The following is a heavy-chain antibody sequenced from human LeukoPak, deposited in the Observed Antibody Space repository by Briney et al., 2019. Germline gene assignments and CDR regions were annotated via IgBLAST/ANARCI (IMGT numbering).Heavy chain of an antibody. J-gene: IGHJ4*02. CDR2: FDPEDGET. CDR1: GYTFTSYA. CDR3: ARDSYYDSSGEKDY. D-gene: IGHD3-22*01. Sequence: ASVKVSCKASGYTFTSYAMNWVRQAPGQGLEWMGGFDPEDGETIYTQKFQGRVTMTRDTSTSTVYMELSSLRSEDTAVYYCARDSYYDSSGEKDYWGQGTLVTVSS. V-gene: IGHV1-46*01.